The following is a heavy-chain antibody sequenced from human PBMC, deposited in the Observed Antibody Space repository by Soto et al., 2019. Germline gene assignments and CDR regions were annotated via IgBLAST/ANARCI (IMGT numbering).Heavy chain of an antibody. CDR3: GKKGGGASIDFWRANWFDP. V-gene: IGHV1-69*06. J-gene: IGHJ5*02. CDR2: IIPIFGGP. CDR1: GGMFSDYT. D-gene: IGHD3-3*01. Sequence: QVQLVQSGAVVKKPGSSVTVSCKASGGMFSDYTISWVRQAPGQGLEWMGGIIPIFGGPHYAQKFQGRVTITADKPTSAVYLELRDLTSEDRAVYYCGKKGGGASIDFWRANWFDPWGQGTLVTVSS.